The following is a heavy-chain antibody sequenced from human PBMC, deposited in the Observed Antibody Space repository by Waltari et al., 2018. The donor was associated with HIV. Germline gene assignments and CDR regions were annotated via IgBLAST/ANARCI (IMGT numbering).Heavy chain of an antibody. J-gene: IGHJ4*02. CDR2: IKQDESEK. D-gene: IGHD3-22*01. Sequence: EVQLVESGGGLVQPGGSLRLSCAASGFTFNTYWMTLVRQAPGKGLEWVANIKQDESEKYYVDSLKGRFTISRDNAKNSLFLQMNSLRVEDTAVYYCAREALYDSSGYYFDYWGQGTLVTVSS. CDR3: AREALYDSSGYYFDY. V-gene: IGHV3-7*01. CDR1: GFTFNTYW.